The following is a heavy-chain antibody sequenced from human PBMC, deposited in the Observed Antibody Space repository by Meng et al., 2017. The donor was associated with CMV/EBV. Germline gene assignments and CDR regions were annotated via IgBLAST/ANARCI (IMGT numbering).Heavy chain of an antibody. J-gene: IGHJ5*02. CDR3: ATWFGELLWEWFDP. V-gene: IGHV1-69*12. CDR2: IIPIFGTA. D-gene: IGHD3-10*01. CDR1: GCTFSSYA. Sequence: QVQLVQSGAEVKKXXSSVKVSXEASGCTFSSYAIRWVRQAPGEGLEWMGGIIPIFGTANYAQKFQGRVTITADESTSTAYMELSSLGSEDTAVYYCATWFGELLWEWFDPWGQGTLVTVSS.